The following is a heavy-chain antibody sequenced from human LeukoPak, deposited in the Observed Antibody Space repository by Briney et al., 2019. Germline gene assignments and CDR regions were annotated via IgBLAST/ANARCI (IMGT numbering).Heavy chain of an antibody. CDR1: GFTFSSYA. Sequence: GGSLRLSCAASGFTFSSYAMSWVRQAPWKGLEWVSAISGSGGSTYYADSVKGRFTISRDNSKNTLYLQMNSLRAEDTAVYYCARSRRRDTAMVRFDYWGQGTLVTVSS. J-gene: IGHJ4*02. D-gene: IGHD5-18*01. CDR2: ISGSGGST. V-gene: IGHV3-23*01. CDR3: ARSRRRDTAMVRFDY.